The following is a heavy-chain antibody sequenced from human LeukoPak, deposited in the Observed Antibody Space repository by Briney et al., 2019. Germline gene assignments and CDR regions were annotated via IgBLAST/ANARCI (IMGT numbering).Heavy chain of an antibody. Sequence: HPGRSLRLSCAASGFTFSSYGMHWVRQAPGKGLEWVAVISYDGSNKYYADSVKGRFTISRDNSKNTLYLQMNSLRAEDTAVYYCAKSQFGGRDAPAFDYWGQGTLVTVSS. CDR2: ISYDGSNK. CDR3: AKSQFGGRDAPAFDY. CDR1: GFTFSSYG. J-gene: IGHJ4*02. V-gene: IGHV3-30*18. D-gene: IGHD4-23*01.